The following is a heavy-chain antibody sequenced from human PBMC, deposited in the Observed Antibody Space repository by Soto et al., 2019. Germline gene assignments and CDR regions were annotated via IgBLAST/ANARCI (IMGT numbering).Heavy chain of an antibody. CDR2: ISYDGGNK. CDR1: GFTISSYW. Sequence: GGSLRLSWAAPGFTISSYWMHWVRQAPGKGLDWVALISYDGGNKYYADSVKGRFTISRGNSNSTLYLQMNSLRAEDTAVYYCARDSRHTMVPGVIIDYWGLGTLVTVSS. V-gene: IGHV3-30-3*01. D-gene: IGHD3-10*01. J-gene: IGHJ4*02. CDR3: ARDSRHTMVPGVIIDY.